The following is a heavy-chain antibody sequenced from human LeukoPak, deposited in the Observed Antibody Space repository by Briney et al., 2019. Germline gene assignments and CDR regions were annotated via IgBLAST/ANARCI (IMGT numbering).Heavy chain of an antibody. D-gene: IGHD6-19*01. J-gene: IGHJ4*02. CDR2: ISGSGGST. V-gene: IGHV3-23*01. Sequence: GGSLRLSCAASGFTFSSYAMSWVRQAPGKGLEWVSAISGSGGSTYYADSVKGRFTISRDNSKNTLYPQMNSLRAEDTAVYYCAKDSSGRQPSTDFDYWGQGTLVTVSS. CDR3: AKDSSGRQPSTDFDY. CDR1: GFTFSSYA.